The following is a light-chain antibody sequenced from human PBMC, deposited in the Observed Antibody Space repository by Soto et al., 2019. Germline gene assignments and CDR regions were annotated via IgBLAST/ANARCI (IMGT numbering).Light chain of an antibody. CDR1: QIVTSNY. CDR2: GAS. V-gene: IGKV3-20*01. J-gene: IGKJ1*01. CDR3: QQYGSSPGT. Sequence: EIVLTHSPGTLSSSPWERATLSCRASQIVTSNYLAWYQQKPGQAPRLLIFGASIRATGLPDRFSGGGSGTDFTLTISRLEPEDFAVYYCQQYGSSPGTFGQGTKVDIK.